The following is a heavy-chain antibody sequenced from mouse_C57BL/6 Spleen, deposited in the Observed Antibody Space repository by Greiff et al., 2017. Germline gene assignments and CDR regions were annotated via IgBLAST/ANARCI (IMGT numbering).Heavy chain of an antibody. CDR3: ARNRGYDDEGETWFAY. CDR2: IWTGGGT. V-gene: IGHV2-9-1*01. D-gene: IGHD2-4*01. CDR1: GFSLTSYA. Sequence: QVQLQQSGPGLVAPSQSLSITCTVSGFSLTSYAISWVRQPPGKGLEWLGVIWTGGGTNSNSALKSRLSIRKANSKSQVFLKMNSRQTDDTARYYCARNRGYDDEGETWFAYWGQGTLVTVSA. J-gene: IGHJ3*01.